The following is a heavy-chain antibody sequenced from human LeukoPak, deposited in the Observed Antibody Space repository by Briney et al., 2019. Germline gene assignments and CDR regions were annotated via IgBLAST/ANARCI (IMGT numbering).Heavy chain of an antibody. Sequence: GGSPRLSCAASGVTFSSYAMHWVRQAPGKGLEWVAVISYDGSNKYYADSVSGRFTISRDNSKNTLSLQMNSLRAEDTAVYYCARDRYDFWSAYYLYYYGMDVWGQGTTVTVSS. CDR2: ISYDGSNK. D-gene: IGHD3-3*01. CDR3: ARDRYDFWSAYYLYYYGMDV. V-gene: IGHV3-30-3*01. CDR1: GVTFSSYA. J-gene: IGHJ6*02.